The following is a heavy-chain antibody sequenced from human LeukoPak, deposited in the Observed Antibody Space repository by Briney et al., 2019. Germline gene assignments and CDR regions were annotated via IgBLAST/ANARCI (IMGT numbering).Heavy chain of an antibody. J-gene: IGHJ5*02. CDR2: INHSGST. V-gene: IGHV4-34*01. Sequence: PSETLSLTCAVYGGSFSGYYWSWIRQPPGKGLEWIGEINHSGSTNYNPSLKSRVTISVDTSKNQFSLKLSSVTAADTAVYYCARVGGLSQPFGPWGQGTLVTVSS. CDR1: GGSFSGYY. D-gene: IGHD1-1*01. CDR3: ARVGGLSQPFGP.